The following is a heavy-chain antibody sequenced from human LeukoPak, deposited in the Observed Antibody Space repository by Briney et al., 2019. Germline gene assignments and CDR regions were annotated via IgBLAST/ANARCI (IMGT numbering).Heavy chain of an antibody. CDR2: INSDGSST. V-gene: IGHV3-74*01. CDR1: GFTFSSPW. Sequence: GGSLRLSCAASGFTFSSPWMHWVRQAPGKGLVWVSRINSDGSSTSYADSVKGRFTISRDNAKNTLYLQMNSLRAEDTAVYYCAREGLTVTTLFWFDPWGQGTLVTVSS. D-gene: IGHD4-17*01. J-gene: IGHJ5*02. CDR3: AREGLTVTTLFWFDP.